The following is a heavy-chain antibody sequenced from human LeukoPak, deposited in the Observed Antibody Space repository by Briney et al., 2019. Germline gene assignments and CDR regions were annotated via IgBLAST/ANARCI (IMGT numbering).Heavy chain of an antibody. CDR1: GFTFSRYA. CDR2: ISGGGGST. J-gene: IGHJ4*02. CDR3: AKSDLAYCGGECYSDY. D-gene: IGHD2-21*01. Sequence: GGSLRLSCAASGFTFSRYAMTWVRQAPGKGLDWVSGISGGGGSTYYADTVKGRFTISRDNSKNTLYLQMNSLRAEDTAVYYCAKSDLAYCGGECYSDYWGQGTLVTVSP. V-gene: IGHV3-23*01.